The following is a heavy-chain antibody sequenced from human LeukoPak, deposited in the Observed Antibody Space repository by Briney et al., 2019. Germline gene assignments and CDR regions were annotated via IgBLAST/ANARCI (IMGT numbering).Heavy chain of an antibody. V-gene: IGHV3-21*01. CDR3: ARVERESFDC. D-gene: IGHD1-26*01. Sequence: GRSLRLSCAASGFTFSSYTMNWVRQAPGKGLEWVSSLSSDNYYIYYADSVKGRFTVSRDNAKNSLYLQMNSLRAEDTAIYYCARVERESFDCWGQGTLVTVSS. J-gene: IGHJ4*02. CDR2: LSSDNYYI. CDR1: GFTFSSYT.